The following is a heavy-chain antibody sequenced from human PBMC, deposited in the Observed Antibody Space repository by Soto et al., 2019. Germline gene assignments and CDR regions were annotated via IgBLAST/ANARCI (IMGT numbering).Heavy chain of an antibody. CDR3: AGARPFGVVEYYFDY. Sequence: QVQLQQWGAGLLKPSETLSLTCAVYGGSFSGYYWSWIRQPPGKGLEWIGEINHSGSTNYNPSLKSRVTISVDTSKNQFSLKLSSVTAADTAVYYCAGARPFGVVEYYFDYWGQGTLVTVSS. D-gene: IGHD3-3*01. V-gene: IGHV4-34*01. CDR1: GGSFSGYY. CDR2: INHSGST. J-gene: IGHJ4*02.